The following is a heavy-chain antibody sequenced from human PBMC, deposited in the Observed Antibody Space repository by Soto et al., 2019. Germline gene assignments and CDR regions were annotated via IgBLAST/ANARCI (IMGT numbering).Heavy chain of an antibody. CDR3: ARYSSGWSNWFDP. CDR1: GGSISSYY. CDR2: IYYSGST. D-gene: IGHD6-19*01. V-gene: IGHV4-59*08. J-gene: IGHJ5*02. Sequence: SETLSLTCTVSGGSISSYYWSWIRQPPGKGLEWIGYIYYSGSTNYNPSLKSRVTISVDTSKNQFSLKLSSVTAADTAVYYCARYSSGWSNWFDPWGQGTLVTVSS.